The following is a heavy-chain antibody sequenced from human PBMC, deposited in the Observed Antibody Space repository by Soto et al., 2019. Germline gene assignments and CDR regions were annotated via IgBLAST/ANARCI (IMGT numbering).Heavy chain of an antibody. CDR2: IYYAAIS. CDR1: GESITGYF. J-gene: IGHJ2*01. CDR3: ARPRDVAERGFRGHGWYFDV. V-gene: IGHV4-59*08. D-gene: IGHD5-12*01. Sequence: QVRLQESGPGLVQPSETLSLTCSVSGESITGYFWSWIRQPPGKALEWIGHIYYAAISEYNPSLESRVTMSVDTTKNEFSLSLTSVTAADTAVYYCARPRDVAERGFRGHGWYFDVWGRGALVVVSS.